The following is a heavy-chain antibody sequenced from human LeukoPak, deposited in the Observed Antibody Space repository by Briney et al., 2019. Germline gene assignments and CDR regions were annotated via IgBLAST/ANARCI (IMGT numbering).Heavy chain of an antibody. CDR3: AKTIPNSGYVIDY. Sequence: PGGSLRLSCAASGFSVTNSAMSWVRQAPGKGLEWVSTVSASGGSAYYADSVKGRFTFSRDNSKNTLYLQMNSLRADDTAVYYCAKTIPNSGYVIDYWGQGTLVTVSS. J-gene: IGHJ4*02. CDR1: GFSVTNSA. CDR2: VSASGGSA. D-gene: IGHD5-12*01. V-gene: IGHV3-23*01.